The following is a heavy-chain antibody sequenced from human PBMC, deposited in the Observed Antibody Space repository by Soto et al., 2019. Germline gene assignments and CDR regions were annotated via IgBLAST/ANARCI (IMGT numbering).Heavy chain of an antibody. CDR2: ISYDGSNK. CDR3: ARVKGYSGSYWGYYYYGMDV. D-gene: IGHD1-26*01. Sequence: GGSLRLSCAASGFTFSSYAMHWVRQAPGKGLEWVAVISYDGSNKYYADSVKGRFTISRDNSKNTLYLKMNSLRAEDTAVYYCARVKGYSGSYWGYYYYGMDVWGQGTTVTVSS. CDR1: GFTFSSYA. V-gene: IGHV3-30-3*01. J-gene: IGHJ6*02.